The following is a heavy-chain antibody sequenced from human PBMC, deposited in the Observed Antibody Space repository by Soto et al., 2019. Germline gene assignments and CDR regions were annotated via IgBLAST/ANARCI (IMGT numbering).Heavy chain of an antibody. J-gene: IGHJ4*02. CDR1: GRSISSVNYY. CDR3: ARYGSGECNRGSCYSPFDY. CDR2: IYYSGST. V-gene: IGHV4-30-4*01. D-gene: IGHD2-15*01. Sequence: QVQLQESGPGLVKPSQTLSLTCTVSGRSISSVNYYWSWIRQPPGKGLEWIVYIYYSGSTYYNPFLRSRVTISVDTSTNQCSLKLSSVTAADTAVYYCARYGSGECNRGSCYSPFDYWGQGTLVTVSS.